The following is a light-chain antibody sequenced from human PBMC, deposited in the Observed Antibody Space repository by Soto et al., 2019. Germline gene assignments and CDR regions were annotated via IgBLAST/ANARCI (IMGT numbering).Light chain of an antibody. CDR1: QSLLHSNGYNF. CDR3: MESLQTPYT. J-gene: IGKJ2*01. Sequence: DIVMTQSPLSLPVTPGEPASISCRSSQSLLHSNGYNFLDWYLQKPGQSPQLLIYLGSNRASGVPDRFGGNGSGTDFTLKISKVEAEDVGVYYCMESLQTPYTFGQGTKLEIK. CDR2: LGS. V-gene: IGKV2-28*01.